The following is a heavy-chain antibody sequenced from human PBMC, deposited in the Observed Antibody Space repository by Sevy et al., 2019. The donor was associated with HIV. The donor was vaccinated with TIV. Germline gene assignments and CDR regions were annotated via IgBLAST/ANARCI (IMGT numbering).Heavy chain of an antibody. CDR2: IYDSGST. CDR1: GVSISGSDYY. V-gene: IGHV4-30-4*01. Sequence: SETLSLTCTVSGVSISGSDYYWSWIRQAPGKALEWIGYIYDSGSTFYSPSLESRVHMSVDTSKNQFSLRLYSVTAADTAVYFCARRLDTILRGGFDLWGQGALVTVSS. CDR3: ARRLDTILRGGFDL. J-gene: IGHJ4*02.